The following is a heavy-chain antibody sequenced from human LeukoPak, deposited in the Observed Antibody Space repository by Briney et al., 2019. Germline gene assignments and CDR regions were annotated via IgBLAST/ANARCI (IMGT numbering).Heavy chain of an antibody. CDR2: ISHDGNKE. CDR1: GFTFGDYA. J-gene: IGHJ4*02. D-gene: IGHD2/OR15-2a*01. Sequence: GGSLRLSCVGSGFTFGDYALHWVCQAPGKGLEWVAVISHDGNKEFYADSVKGRFTISRDNSKNTLLLQLDSLRPEDAALYYCARAPVKSPVNYFFDHWGQGALVTVSS. V-gene: IGHV3-30*04. CDR3: ARAPVKSPVNYFFDH.